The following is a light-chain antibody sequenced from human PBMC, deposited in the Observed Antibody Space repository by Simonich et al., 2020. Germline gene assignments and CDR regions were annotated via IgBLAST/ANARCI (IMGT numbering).Light chain of an antibody. V-gene: IGKV4-1*01. CDR1: QSVLYSSNNTNY. CDR2: WAS. Sequence: DIVMTQSPDSLAVSLGERATINCKSGQSVLYSSNNTNYLAWYQQKPGQPPKLLIYWASTRESGVPDRFSGSGSGTDFTLTISSLQAEDVAVYYCQQYYSTPWTFGQGTKVEIK. CDR3: QQYYSTPWT. J-gene: IGKJ1*01.